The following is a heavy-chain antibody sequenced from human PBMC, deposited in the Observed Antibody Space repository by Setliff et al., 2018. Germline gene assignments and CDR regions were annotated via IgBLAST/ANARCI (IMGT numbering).Heavy chain of an antibody. V-gene: IGHV3-30-3*01. CDR3: ARDPIGPFLCNMDG. J-gene: IGHJ6*03. CDR2: MSYDGSNK. Sequence: GESLKLSCAASGFSFNNYAMHWVRLAPGKGLEWVAVMSYDGSNKYYADSVKGRFTISRDNSRNTLYLQMNSLRGEDTAVYYCARDPIGPFLCNMDGWGKGTTVTVSS. CDR1: GFSFNNYA. D-gene: IGHD3-16*01.